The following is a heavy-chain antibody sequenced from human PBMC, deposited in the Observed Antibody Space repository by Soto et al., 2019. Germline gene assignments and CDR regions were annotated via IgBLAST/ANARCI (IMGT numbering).Heavy chain of an antibody. CDR1: GFTFSDYY. D-gene: IGHD4-17*01. J-gene: IGHJ4*02. V-gene: IGHV3-11*01. Sequence: GGSLRLSCAASGFTFSDYYMSWIRQAPGKGLEWVSYISSSGSTIYYADSVKGRFTISRDNAKNSLYLQMNSLRAEETAVYYCARQMTTVTIGECWDYWGQGTLVTVSS. CDR3: ARQMTTVTIGECWDY. CDR2: ISSSGSTI.